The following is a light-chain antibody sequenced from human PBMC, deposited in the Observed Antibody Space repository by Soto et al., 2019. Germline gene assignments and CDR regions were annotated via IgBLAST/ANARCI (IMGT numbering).Light chain of an antibody. J-gene: IGKJ1*01. V-gene: IGKV3-11*01. Sequence: EIPLTQSPATLSLSPWERATLSCRASQSVSSYLAWYQQKPGQAPRLLVYDASNRATGIPARFSGSGSGTDFTLTISRLEPEDFAVYYCHQYDNWLWTFGQGTKVDI. CDR1: QSVSSY. CDR2: DAS. CDR3: HQYDNWLWT.